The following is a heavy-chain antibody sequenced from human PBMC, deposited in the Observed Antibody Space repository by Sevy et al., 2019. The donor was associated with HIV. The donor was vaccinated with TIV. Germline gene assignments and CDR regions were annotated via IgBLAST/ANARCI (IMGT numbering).Heavy chain of an antibody. CDR2: IYYSGST. CDR3: ARGSVFDGYFDY. V-gene: IGHV4-39*01. J-gene: IGHJ4*02. CDR1: GGSISSSSYY. D-gene: IGHD3-9*01. Sequence: SETLSLTCTVSGGSISSSSYYWGWIRQPPGKGLEWIGSIYYSGSTYYNPSLKSRVTISVDTSKNQFSLKLSSVTAADTAVYYCARGSVFDGYFDYWGQGTLVTVSS.